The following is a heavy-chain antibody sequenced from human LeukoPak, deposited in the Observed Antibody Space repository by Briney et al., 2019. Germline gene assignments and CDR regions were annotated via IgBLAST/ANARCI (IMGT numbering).Heavy chain of an antibody. Sequence: ETPSLTCAVYGGSFSGYYWSWIRQPPGKGLEWIGEINHSGSTNYNPSLKSRVTISVDTSKNQFSLKLSSVTAADTAVYYCARSTPYYFDYWGQGTLVTVSS. J-gene: IGHJ4*02. V-gene: IGHV4-34*01. CDR2: INHSGST. CDR1: GGSFSGYY. CDR3: ARSTPYYFDY.